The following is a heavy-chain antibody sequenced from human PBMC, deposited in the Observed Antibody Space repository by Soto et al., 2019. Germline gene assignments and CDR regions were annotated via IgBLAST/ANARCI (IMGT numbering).Heavy chain of an antibody. D-gene: IGHD5-12*01. CDR1: GFTFSSYS. V-gene: IGHV3-48*02. CDR2: IRSSSSTI. Sequence: EVQLVESGGGLVQPGGSLRLSCAASGFTFSSYSMNWVRQAPGKGLEWVSYIRSSSSTIYYADSVKGRFTITRDNAKNSLYMQMNSLRDEDTAVYYCARNRDLGDGYNSDDAFAFWGHGTMVTVSS. J-gene: IGHJ3*01. CDR3: ARNRDLGDGYNSDDAFAF.